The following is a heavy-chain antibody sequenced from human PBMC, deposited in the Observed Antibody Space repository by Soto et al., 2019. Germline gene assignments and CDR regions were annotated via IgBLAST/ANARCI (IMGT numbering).Heavy chain of an antibody. CDR1: GGSFSGYY. Sequence: SETLSLTCAVYGGSFSGYYWSWIRQPPGKGLEWIGEINHSGSTNYNPSLKSRVTISVDTSKNQFSPKLSSVTAADTAVYYCARDTLAGIGYWGQGTLVTVSS. V-gene: IGHV4-34*01. CDR2: INHSGST. CDR3: ARDTLAGIGY. J-gene: IGHJ4*02. D-gene: IGHD6-19*01.